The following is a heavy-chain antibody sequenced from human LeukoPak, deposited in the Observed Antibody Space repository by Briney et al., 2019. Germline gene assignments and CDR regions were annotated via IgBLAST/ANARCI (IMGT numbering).Heavy chain of an antibody. V-gene: IGHV4-61*05. D-gene: IGHD4-17*01. CDR2: IYYSGST. CDR1: GGSISSSSYY. Sequence: SETLSLTCTVSGGSISSSSYYWGWIRQPPGKGLEWIGYIYYSGSTNYNPSLKSRVTISVDTSKNQFSLKLSSVTAADTAVYYCARGRGDYGDLEPYYWGQGTLVTVSS. J-gene: IGHJ4*02. CDR3: ARGRGDYGDLEPYY.